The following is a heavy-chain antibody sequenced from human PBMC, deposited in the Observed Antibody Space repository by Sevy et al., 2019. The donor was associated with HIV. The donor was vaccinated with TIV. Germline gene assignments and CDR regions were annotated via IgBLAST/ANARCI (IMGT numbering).Heavy chain of an antibody. D-gene: IGHD2-21*02. J-gene: IGHJ4*02. V-gene: IGHV3-30*04. CDR1: GFTFSSYD. CDR3: ARLFSCGGDCYYLDY. Sequence: GGSLRLSCAGSGFTFSSYDMHWVRQAPGKGLEWVAVISHDGNYVNYADSVKVRFTISRDNFKNTLYLQMNSLRVDDTAVYFCARLFSCGGDCYYLDYWGQGALVTVSS. CDR2: ISHDGNYV.